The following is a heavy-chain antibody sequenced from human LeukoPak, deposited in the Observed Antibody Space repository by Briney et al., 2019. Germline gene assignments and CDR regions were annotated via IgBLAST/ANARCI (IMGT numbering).Heavy chain of an antibody. CDR1: GGSINSYY. V-gene: IGHV2-70*11. D-gene: IGHD6-13*01. CDR2: IDWDDDK. CDR3: ARERIAAADFDY. J-gene: IGHJ4*02. Sequence: TLSLTCTVSGGSINSYYWSWIRQPPGKALEWLARIDWDDDKYYSTSLKTRLTISKDTSKNQVVLTMTNMDPVDTATYYCARERIAAADFDYWGQGTLVTVSS.